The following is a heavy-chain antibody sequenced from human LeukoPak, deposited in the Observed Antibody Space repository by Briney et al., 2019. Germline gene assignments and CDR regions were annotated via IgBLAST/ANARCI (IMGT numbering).Heavy chain of an antibody. CDR3: AREIVVVDI. D-gene: IGHD1-26*01. Sequence: PGGSLRLPCAASGFTFRSYAMHWVRQAPGKGLEWVAIISYDGSNKYYADSVKGRFTISRDNSKNTLYVQMKSLRAEDTAVYYCAREIVVVDIWGQGTLVTVSS. J-gene: IGHJ4*02. V-gene: IGHV3-30-3*01. CDR2: ISYDGSNK. CDR1: GFTFRSYA.